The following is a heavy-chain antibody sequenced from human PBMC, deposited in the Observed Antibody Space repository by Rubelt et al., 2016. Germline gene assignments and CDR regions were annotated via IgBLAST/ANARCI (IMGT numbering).Heavy chain of an antibody. V-gene: IGHV3-64*05. Sequence: VQLVESGGGVVQPGGSLRLSCSASGFTFSSYAMHWVRQAPGKGLEYVSGIDTNGGTTYYAGSLKGSLTIAGDNSKNTLYVQMSRLGAEDTAVDYCQGAVANTVYWGQGTLVTVSS. J-gene: IGHJ4*02. CDR3: QGAVANTVY. CDR1: GFTFSSYA. CDR2: IDTNGGTT. D-gene: IGHD6-19*01.